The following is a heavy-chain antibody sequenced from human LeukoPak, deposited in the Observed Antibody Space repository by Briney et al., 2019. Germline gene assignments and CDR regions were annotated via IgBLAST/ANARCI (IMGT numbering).Heavy chain of an antibody. CDR2: ISVYSGNT. CDR1: GYTFTSYD. J-gene: IGHJ6*02. Sequence: EASVKVSCKASGYTFTSYDMSWVRQAPGQGLEWMGRISVYSGNTDYAQKFQGRVTMTTDTSTTTAYMELRDLNSDDTAAYYCARVYGAGSYYHMDVWGQGTTVIVSS. CDR3: ARVYGAGSYYHMDV. V-gene: IGHV1-18*01. D-gene: IGHD3-10*01.